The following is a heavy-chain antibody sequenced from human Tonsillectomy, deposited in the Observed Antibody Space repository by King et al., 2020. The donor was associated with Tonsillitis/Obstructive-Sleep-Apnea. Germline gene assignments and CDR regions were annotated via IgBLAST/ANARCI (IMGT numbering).Heavy chain of an antibody. CDR3: AGGDSSGWKMYYYYGMDV. CDR1: GFTFSSYE. V-gene: IGHV3-48*03. Sequence: VQLVESGGGLVQPGGSLRLSCAASGFTFSSYEMNWVRQAPGKGLEWVSYISSSGSTIYYADSVKGRFTISRDNAKNSLYLQMNSLRAEDTAVYYCAGGDSSGWKMYYYYGMDVWGQGTTVTVSS. J-gene: IGHJ6*02. CDR2: ISSSGSTI. D-gene: IGHD6-19*01.